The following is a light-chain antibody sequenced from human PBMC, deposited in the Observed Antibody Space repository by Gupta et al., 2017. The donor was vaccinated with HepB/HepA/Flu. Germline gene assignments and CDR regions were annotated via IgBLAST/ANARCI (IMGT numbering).Light chain of an antibody. Sequence: QTALTQPASVSGSPGPSITIPCTGTNSDVGSYNLVSWYHQHPGKAPKLMIYEVSKRPSGVSNRFSGSKPGNPASLTSSGLQAEDEADYYCCSYAGSSTWVFGGGTKLTVL. J-gene: IGLJ3*02. V-gene: IGLV2-23*02. CDR2: EVS. CDR3: CSYAGSSTWV. CDR1: NSDVGSYNL.